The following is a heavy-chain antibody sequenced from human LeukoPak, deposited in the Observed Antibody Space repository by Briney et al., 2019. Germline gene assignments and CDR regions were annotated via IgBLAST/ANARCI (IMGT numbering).Heavy chain of an antibody. Sequence: PGGSLGLSCAACGFAFSTYTMNWARQAPGKGLEWVASINSGGTTTHYAFSVKGRLTISRDNAQNVLYLQMNGLRGDDAAVYYCLRGDSRDFWGQGTLVTVSS. J-gene: IGHJ4*02. CDR3: LRGDSRDF. CDR1: GFAFSTYT. D-gene: IGHD3-22*01. V-gene: IGHV3-21*06. CDR2: INSGGTTT.